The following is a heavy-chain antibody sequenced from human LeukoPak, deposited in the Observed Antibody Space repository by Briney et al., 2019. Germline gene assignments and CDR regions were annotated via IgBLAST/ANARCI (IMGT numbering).Heavy chain of an antibody. CDR3: ARERGYSYVSWFDP. J-gene: IGHJ5*02. Sequence: SETLSLTCAVYGGSFSGYYWSWIRQPPGKGLEWIGYIYYSGSTNYNPSLKSRVTISVDTSKNQFSLKLSSVTAADTAVYYCARERGYSYVSWFDPWGQGTLVTVSS. D-gene: IGHD5-18*01. V-gene: IGHV4-59*01. CDR2: IYYSGST. CDR1: GGSFSGYY.